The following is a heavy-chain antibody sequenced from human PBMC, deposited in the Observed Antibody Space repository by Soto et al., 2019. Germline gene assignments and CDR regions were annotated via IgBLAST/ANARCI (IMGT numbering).Heavy chain of an antibody. CDR1: GGSISSSSYY. D-gene: IGHD2-8*01. J-gene: IGHJ4*02. CDR2: IYYSGST. V-gene: IGHV4-39*01. Sequence: SETLSLTCTVSGGSISSSSYYWGWIRQPPGKGLEWIGSIYYSGSTYYNPSLKSRVTISVDTSKNQFSLKLSSVTAADTAIFYCARASGHIYATLHGPFDHWGQGALVTVSS. CDR3: ARASGHIYATLHGPFDH.